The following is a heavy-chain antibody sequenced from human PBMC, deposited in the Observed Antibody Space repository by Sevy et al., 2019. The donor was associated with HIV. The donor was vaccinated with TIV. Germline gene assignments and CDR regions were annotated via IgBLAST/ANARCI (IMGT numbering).Heavy chain of an antibody. J-gene: IGHJ4*02. V-gene: IGHV3-21*01. Sequence: GGSLRLSCAASGFTFSSYSMNWVRQAPGKGLEWVSSISSSSSYIYYADSVKGRFTISRDNAKNSLYLQMNSLRAEDTAVLYCARGSVVVPAAIWSTFVDYWGQGTLVTVSS. CDR3: ARGSVVVPAAIWSTFVDY. CDR1: GFTFSSYS. D-gene: IGHD2-2*01. CDR2: ISSSSSYI.